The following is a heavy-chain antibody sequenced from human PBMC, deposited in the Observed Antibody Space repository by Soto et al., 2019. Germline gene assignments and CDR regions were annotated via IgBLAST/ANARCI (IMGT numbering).Heavy chain of an antibody. J-gene: IGHJ6*02. CDR2: INHRGST. D-gene: IGHD6-25*01. CDR3: ARGSRVKIPAASGRDYYYQGLDV. CDR1: GGSFSGYY. Sequence: QVQLQQWGAGLLKPSETLSLTCAVYGGSFSGYYWSWIRQPPGKGLEWIGEINHRGSTNYNPSPKRRVTISVDTSKNQFSLKLNSVTAADTAVYYCARGSRVKIPAASGRDYYYQGLDVWGQGTAVTVSS. V-gene: IGHV4-34*01.